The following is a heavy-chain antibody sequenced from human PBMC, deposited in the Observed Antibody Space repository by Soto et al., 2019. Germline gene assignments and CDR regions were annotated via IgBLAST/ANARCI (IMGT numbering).Heavy chain of an antibody. CDR2: ISTYNGNT. Sequence: QVQLVQSGAEVKKPGASVKVSCKASGYTFITYGVSWVRQAPGQGLDWLGWISTYNGNTRYAERLQGRVTIPTDTTTTTAYMERRNRRSDDTAVYYCARGPTDYYDNSANYFLDYWGQGTLVTVSS. CDR3: ARGPTDYYDNSANYFLDY. D-gene: IGHD3-22*01. CDR1: GYTFITYG. V-gene: IGHV1-18*01. J-gene: IGHJ4*02.